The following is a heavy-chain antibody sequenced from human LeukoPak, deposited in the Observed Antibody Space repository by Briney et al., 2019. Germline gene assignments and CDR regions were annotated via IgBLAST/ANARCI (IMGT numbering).Heavy chain of an antibody. V-gene: IGHV4-61*02. J-gene: IGHJ4*02. D-gene: IGHD3-10*01. CDR2: ISSTGST. CDR3: ARDQTYSGSGIYTYFDY. Sequence: PSETLSLTCTVSGGSISSGGHYWSWIRQPAGKGLEYLVRISSTGSTNYNPSLRSRVTISADTSKNHFSLKLTSVTAADTAVYYCARDQTYSGSGIYTYFDYWGQGILVTVSS. CDR1: GGSISSGGHY.